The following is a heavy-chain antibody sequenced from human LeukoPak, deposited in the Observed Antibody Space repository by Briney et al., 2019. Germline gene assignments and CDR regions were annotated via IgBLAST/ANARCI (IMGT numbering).Heavy chain of an antibody. CDR1: GFTFSSYG. CDR3: AKEGSNGDFDY. J-gene: IGHJ4*02. Sequence: GGSLRLSCAASGFTFSSYGMHWVRQAPGKGLEWVAAIWYDGSNKYYGDSVKGRFTISRDNSKNTLYLKMNSLRAEDTAVYYCAKEGSNGDFDYWGQGTLVTVSS. D-gene: IGHD1-26*01. CDR2: IWYDGSNK. V-gene: IGHV3-30*02.